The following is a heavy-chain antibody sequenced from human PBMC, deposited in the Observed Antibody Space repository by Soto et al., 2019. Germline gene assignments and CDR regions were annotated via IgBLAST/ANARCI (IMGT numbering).Heavy chain of an antibody. CDR3: ARRPACGGDCYSFDY. V-gene: IGHV4-59*01. J-gene: IGHJ4*02. CDR1: GGSISSYY. Sequence: PSETLSLTCTVSGGSISSYYWSWIRQPPGKGLEWIGYIYYSGSTNYNPSLKSRVTISVDTSKNQFSLKLSSVTAADTAVYYCARRPACGGDCYSFDYWGQGTLVTVSS. D-gene: IGHD2-21*02. CDR2: IYYSGST.